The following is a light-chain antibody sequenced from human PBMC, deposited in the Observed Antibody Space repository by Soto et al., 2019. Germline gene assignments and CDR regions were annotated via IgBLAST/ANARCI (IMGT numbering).Light chain of an antibody. V-gene: IGLV2-14*01. CDR1: STDVGAYNY. Sequence: SALTQPASVSGSPGQSITISCTGTSTDVGAYNYVSWYQQHPGKAPKLMIYEVSYRPSGVSDRFSGSRSGNTASLTISGLQAEDESDYYCSSYTSSTTWVFGGGTKLTVL. CDR2: EVS. CDR3: SSYTSSTTWV. J-gene: IGLJ3*02.